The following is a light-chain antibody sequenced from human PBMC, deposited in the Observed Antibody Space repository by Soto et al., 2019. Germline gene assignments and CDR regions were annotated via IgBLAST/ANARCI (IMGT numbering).Light chain of an antibody. CDR3: QQSYSTQFT. Sequence: DIQMTQSPSSLSASVGDRVTITCRASQSISSYLNWYQQKPGKAPKLLIYAASSLQSGVPSRFSCSGSGTDFTLTISSLQPEDFATYYCQQSYSTQFTFGPGTKVDSK. CDR1: QSISSY. CDR2: AAS. J-gene: IGKJ3*01. V-gene: IGKV1-39*01.